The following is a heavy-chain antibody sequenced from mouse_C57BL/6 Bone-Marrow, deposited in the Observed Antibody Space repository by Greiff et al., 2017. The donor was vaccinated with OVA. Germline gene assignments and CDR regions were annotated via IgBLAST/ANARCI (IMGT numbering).Heavy chain of an antibody. D-gene: IGHD1-1*01. CDR2: IYPGSGNT. CDR3: ARSITTVEYFDY. Sequence: QVQLKQSGPELVKPGASVKISCKASGYSFTSYYIHWVKQRPGQGLEWIGWIYPGSGNTKYNEQFKGKATLTADTSSSTAYMQLSSLTSEDSAVYYCARSITTVEYFDYWGQGTTLTVSS. CDR1: GYSFTSYY. V-gene: IGHV1-66*01. J-gene: IGHJ2*01.